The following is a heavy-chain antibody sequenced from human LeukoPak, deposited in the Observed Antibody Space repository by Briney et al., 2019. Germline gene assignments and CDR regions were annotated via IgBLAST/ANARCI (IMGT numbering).Heavy chain of an antibody. Sequence: GRSLRLSCAASGFSFSNSAMHWVRQAPGKGLEWVAVISFDGTNKYYADSVKGRFTISRDNSKNTLYLQMNSLRAEDTAVYYCARGPSAYPKCFDYWGQGTLVTVSS. D-gene: IGHD5-12*01. V-gene: IGHV3-30-3*01. CDR1: GFSFSNSA. CDR2: ISFDGTNK. CDR3: ARGPSAYPKCFDY. J-gene: IGHJ4*02.